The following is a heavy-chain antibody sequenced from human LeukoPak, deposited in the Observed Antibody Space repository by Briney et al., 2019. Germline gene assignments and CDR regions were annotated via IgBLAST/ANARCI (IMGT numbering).Heavy chain of an antibody. D-gene: IGHD6-13*01. CDR3: TRARRSTSSWFFDY. J-gene: IGHJ4*02. Sequence: GSLRLSCAASGFTFSSYAMHWIRQPPGKGLEWIGSIYYSGSTYSNPSLKSRVTTSVDTSKNQFSLKLSSVTAADSAVYYCTRARRSTSSWFFDYWGQGTLVTVSS. CDR2: IYYSGST. V-gene: IGHV4-39*01. CDR1: GFTFSSYA.